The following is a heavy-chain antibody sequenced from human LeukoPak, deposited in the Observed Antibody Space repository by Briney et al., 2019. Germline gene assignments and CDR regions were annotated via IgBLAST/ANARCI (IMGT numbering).Heavy chain of an antibody. CDR3: AKGAYDYIEMGYFDS. J-gene: IGHJ4*02. CDR2: LIDSSGST. D-gene: IGHD5-12*01. CDR1: GFTSTNYA. Sequence: GGSLRLSCAASGFTSTNYALNWVRPAPGKGLEWVSGLIDSSGSTDYADSVKGRFTISRDNSKNTVFLQMNSLRAEDTAIYYCAKGAYDYIEMGYFDSWGQGTLVTVSS. V-gene: IGHV3-23*01.